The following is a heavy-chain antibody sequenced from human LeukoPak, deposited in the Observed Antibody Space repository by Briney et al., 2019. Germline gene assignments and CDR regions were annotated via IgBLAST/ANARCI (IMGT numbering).Heavy chain of an antibody. CDR2: ISSSSSYI. J-gene: IGHJ4*02. V-gene: IGHV3-21*01. CDR1: GFTFSTYI. D-gene: IGHD6-19*01. CDR3: ARDGRGAVAGFDY. Sequence: PGGSLRLSCAASGFTFSTYIMNWFPQAPGKGLEGVSSISSSSSYIYYADSVKGRFTISRDNAKNSLYLQMNSLRAEDMAVYYCARDGRGAVAGFDYWGQGTLVTVSS.